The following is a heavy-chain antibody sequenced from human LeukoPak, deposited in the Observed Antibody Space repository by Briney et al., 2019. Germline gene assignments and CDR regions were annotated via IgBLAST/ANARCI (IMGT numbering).Heavy chain of an antibody. J-gene: IGHJ5*02. V-gene: IGHV3-30*02. CDR2: IRYDGSNK. Sequence: GGSLRLSCAASGFTFSSYGMHWVRQAPGKGLEWVAFIRYDGSNKYYADSVKGRFTISRDNAKNSLYLQMNSLRAEDTAVYYCARYDFWSGYYTGQYNWFDPWGQGTLVTVSS. D-gene: IGHD3-3*01. CDR3: ARYDFWSGYYTGQYNWFDP. CDR1: GFTFSSYG.